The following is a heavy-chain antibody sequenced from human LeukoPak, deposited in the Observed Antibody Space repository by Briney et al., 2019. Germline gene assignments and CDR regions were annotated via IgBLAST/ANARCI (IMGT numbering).Heavy chain of an antibody. Sequence: PGGSLRLSCAASGYTFSTYWMHWIRQGPGKGLVWVSRIDEDGSSASYADSVRGRFTISRDNAKNTLYLQMNSLRAEDTAVYYCARRIQGMAPYYFDYWGQGTLVTVSS. CDR1: GYTFSTYW. D-gene: IGHD5-24*01. CDR2: IDEDGSSA. CDR3: ARRIQGMAPYYFDY. J-gene: IGHJ4*02. V-gene: IGHV3-74*01.